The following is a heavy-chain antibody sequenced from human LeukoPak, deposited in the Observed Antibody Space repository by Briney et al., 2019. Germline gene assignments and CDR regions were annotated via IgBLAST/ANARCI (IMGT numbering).Heavy chain of an antibody. D-gene: IGHD5-18*01. Sequence: ASVKVSCKASGYTFTSYAMHWVRQAPGQRLEWMGWINAGNGNTKYSQEFQGRVTITRDTSASTAYMELSSLRSEVMAVYYCARDLRSRKGYSYGLDYYFDYWGQGTLVTVSS. J-gene: IGHJ4*02. CDR2: INAGNGNT. V-gene: IGHV1-3*03. CDR3: ARDLRSRKGYSYGLDYYFDY. CDR1: GYTFTSYA.